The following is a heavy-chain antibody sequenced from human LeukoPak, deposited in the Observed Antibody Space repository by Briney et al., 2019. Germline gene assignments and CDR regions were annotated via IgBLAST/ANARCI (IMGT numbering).Heavy chain of an antibody. CDR2: IRYDGSNK. V-gene: IGHV3-30*02. J-gene: IGHJ4*02. CDR3: AKDRVYSSSWRVNPYYFDY. Sequence: GGSLRLSCAASGFTFSSYGMHWVRQAPGKGLEWVAFIRYDGSNKYYADSVKGRFTISRDNSKNTLYLQMNSLRAEDTAVYYCAKDRVYSSSWRVNPYYFDYWGQGTLVTVSS. CDR1: GFTFSSYG. D-gene: IGHD6-13*01.